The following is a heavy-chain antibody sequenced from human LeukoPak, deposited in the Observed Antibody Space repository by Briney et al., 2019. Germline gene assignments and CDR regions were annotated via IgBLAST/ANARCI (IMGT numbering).Heavy chain of an antibody. D-gene: IGHD6-6*01. CDR2: IIPIFGTA. CDR1: GGTFSSYA. V-gene: IGHV1-69*05. J-gene: IGHJ3*02. Sequence: SVKVSCKASGGTFSSYAISWVRQAPGQGLEWMGGIIPIFGTANYVQKFQGRVTITTDESTSTAYMELSSLRSEDTAVYYCARDMGSSIAARPSAFDIWGQGTMVTVSS. CDR3: ARDMGSSIAARPSAFDI.